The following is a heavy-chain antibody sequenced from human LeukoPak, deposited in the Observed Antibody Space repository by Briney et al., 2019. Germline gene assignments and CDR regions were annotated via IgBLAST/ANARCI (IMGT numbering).Heavy chain of an antibody. CDR2: IIPIFGTA. Sequence: SVKVSCKASGGTFSSYAISWVRQAPGQGLEWMGGIIPIFGTANYAQKFQGRVTITADESTSTAYMELSSLRSEDTAVYYCARDYRGNDSSGYMLFDWFDPWGQGTLVTVSS. CDR1: GGTFSSYA. V-gene: IGHV1-69*13. J-gene: IGHJ5*02. D-gene: IGHD3-22*01. CDR3: ARDYRGNDSSGYMLFDWFDP.